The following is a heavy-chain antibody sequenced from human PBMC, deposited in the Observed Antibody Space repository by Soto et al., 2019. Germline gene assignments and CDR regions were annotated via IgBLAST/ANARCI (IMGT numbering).Heavy chain of an antibody. Sequence: QVQLVQSGAEVKKPGSSVKVSCKASGGTFSSYAISWVRQAPGQGLEWMGGIIPIFGTVNYAQKFQGRVTITADESTSTAYMEPSSLRSEDTAVYYCARDLRYYYDSSGYYYRPYYWGQGTLVTVAS. V-gene: IGHV1-69*01. D-gene: IGHD3-22*01. CDR2: IIPIFGTV. CDR3: ARDLRYYYDSSGYYYRPYY. CDR1: GGTFSSYA. J-gene: IGHJ4*02.